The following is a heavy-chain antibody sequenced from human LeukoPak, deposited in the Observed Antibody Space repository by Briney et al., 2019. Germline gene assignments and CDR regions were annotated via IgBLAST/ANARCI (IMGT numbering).Heavy chain of an antibody. CDR1: GYTFTGYY. D-gene: IGHD4/OR15-4a*01. J-gene: IGHJ4*02. CDR3: ARDERYSYGDNHYPDLGC. Sequence: ASVKVSCKASGYTFTGYYLFWVRQAPGQGLEWMGWINPNSGATKYAQNFQGRVTLTSDTSIRTTYMELSSLRSDDTAVYYCARDERYSYGDNHYPDLGCWGQGTPVTVSS. V-gene: IGHV1-2*02. CDR2: INPNSGAT.